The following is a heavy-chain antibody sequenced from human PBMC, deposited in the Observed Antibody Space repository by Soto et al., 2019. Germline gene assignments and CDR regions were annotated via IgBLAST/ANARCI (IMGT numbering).Heavy chain of an antibody. J-gene: IGHJ4*02. D-gene: IGHD6-13*01. V-gene: IGHV3-23*01. CDR2: ISGSGGSI. Sequence: GGSLRLSCVASGFTFGIYAMSWVRQAPGKGLEWVSSISGSGGSIYYAHSVKGRFTISRDKTKNTLDLQMNSLRAEDTAVYHCARVAPEYSSTPRRFDFWGQGTLVTVSS. CDR1: GFTFGIYA. CDR3: ARVAPEYSSTPRRFDF.